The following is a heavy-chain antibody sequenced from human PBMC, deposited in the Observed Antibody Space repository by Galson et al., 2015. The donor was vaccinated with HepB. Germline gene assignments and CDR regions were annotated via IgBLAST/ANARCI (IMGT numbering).Heavy chain of an antibody. V-gene: IGHV3-49*03. CDR1: GFTFGDYA. Sequence: SLRLSCAASGFTFGDYAMSWFRQAPGKGLEWVGFIRSKAYGGTTEYAASVKGRFTISRDDSKSIAYLQMNSLKTEDTAVYYCTRAEGRFVPTVTTDTPFDYWGQGTLVTVSS. CDR3: TRAEGRFVPTVTTDTPFDY. J-gene: IGHJ4*02. CDR2: IRSKAYGGTT. D-gene: IGHD4-17*01.